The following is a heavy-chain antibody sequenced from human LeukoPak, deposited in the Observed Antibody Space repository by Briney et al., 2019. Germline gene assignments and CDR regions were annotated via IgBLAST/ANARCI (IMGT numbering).Heavy chain of an antibody. J-gene: IGHJ6*03. D-gene: IGHD2-2*01. CDR2: ISSSSSTI. CDR1: GFTFSDYY. V-gene: IGHV3-11*04. Sequence: GGSLRLSCAASGFTFSDYYMSWIRQAPGKGLEWVSYISSSSSTIYYADSVKGRFTISRDNAKNSLYLQMNSLRAEDTAVYYCARDQLLSSYYYYYMDVWGKGTTVTVSS. CDR3: ARDQLLSSYYYYYMDV.